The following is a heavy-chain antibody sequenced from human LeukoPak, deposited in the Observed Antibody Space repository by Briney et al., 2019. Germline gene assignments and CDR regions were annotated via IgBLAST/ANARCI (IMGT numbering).Heavy chain of an antibody. CDR1: GYTFTGYY. CDR3: ARGGGYSYGYVNY. D-gene: IGHD5-18*01. CDR2: INPNSGGT. J-gene: IGHJ4*02. V-gene: IGHV1-2*02. Sequence: AAVKVSCKASGYTFTGYYMHWVRQPPGQGLEWMGWINPNSGGTNYAQKFQGRVTMTRDTSISTAYMELSRLRSDDTAVYYCARGGGYSYGYVNYWGQGTLVTVSS.